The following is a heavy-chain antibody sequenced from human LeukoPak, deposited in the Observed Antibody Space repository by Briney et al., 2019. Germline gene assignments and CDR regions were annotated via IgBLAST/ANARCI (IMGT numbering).Heavy chain of an antibody. Sequence: PGGSLRLSCAASGFTFRSYDMNWVRQAPGKGLEWVPYISSSGTTIYYADSVEGRFTISRDNAKNSLYLQMSSLRAEDTAVYYCAKALATRHMDVWGQGTTVTVSS. V-gene: IGHV3-48*03. J-gene: IGHJ6*02. CDR3: AKALATRHMDV. CDR1: GFTFRSYD. CDR2: ISSSGTTI.